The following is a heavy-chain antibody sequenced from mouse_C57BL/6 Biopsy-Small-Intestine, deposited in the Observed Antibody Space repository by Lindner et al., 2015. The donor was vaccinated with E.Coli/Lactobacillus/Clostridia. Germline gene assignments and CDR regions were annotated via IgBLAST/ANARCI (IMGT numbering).Heavy chain of an antibody. CDR2: IYPGDGDT. CDR1: GYAFSSYW. CDR3: ARWVAPYFDY. V-gene: IGHV1-80*01. J-gene: IGHJ2*01. D-gene: IGHD1-3*01. Sequence: VQLQESGAELVKPGASVKISCKASGYAFSSYWMNWVKQRPGKGLEWIGQIYPGDGDTNYNGRFKGKATLTADKSSSTAYMQLSSLTYEDSAVYYCARWVAPYFDYWGQGTTLTVSS.